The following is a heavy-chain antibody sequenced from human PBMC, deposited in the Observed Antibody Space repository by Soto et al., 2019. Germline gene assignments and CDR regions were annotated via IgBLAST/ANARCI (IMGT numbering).Heavy chain of an antibody. V-gene: IGHV1-46*01. CDR1: GYTSTSYY. J-gene: IGHJ3*02. CDR3: ARAGWELLRDAFDI. CDR2: INPSGGST. D-gene: IGHD1-26*01. Sequence: XSVKVSCKASGYTSTSYYMHWVRQDPGQGLEWMGIINPSGGSTSYAQKFQGRVTMTRDTSTSTVYMELSSLRSEDTAVYYCARAGWELLRDAFDIWGQGTMVTVSS.